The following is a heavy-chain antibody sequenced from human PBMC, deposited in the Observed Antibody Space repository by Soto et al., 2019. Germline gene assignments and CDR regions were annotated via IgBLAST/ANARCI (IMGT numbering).Heavy chain of an antibody. Sequence: GGSLSLSCAASGFTFSSLSMNWVRPAPGKGLEWVSSISSSSSYIYYADSVKGRFTISRDNAKNSLYLQMNSLRAEDTAVYYCARDVAAAEFDYRGQGTLVTVSS. CDR1: GFTFSSLS. D-gene: IGHD6-13*01. CDR3: ARDVAAAEFDY. J-gene: IGHJ4*02. V-gene: IGHV3-21*01. CDR2: ISSSSSYI.